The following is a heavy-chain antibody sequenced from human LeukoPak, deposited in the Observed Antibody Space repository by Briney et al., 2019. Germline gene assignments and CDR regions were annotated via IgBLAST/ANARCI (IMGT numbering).Heavy chain of an antibody. Sequence: PGGSLRLSCAASGFTFSSYGMHWVRQAPGKGLEWVAVIWYDGSNKYYADSVKGRFTISRENSKNTVHLQMNSLRVEDTAVYYCATLGGNSGNDYWGRGTLVTVSS. D-gene: IGHD4-23*01. CDR2: IWYDGSNK. J-gene: IGHJ4*02. CDR3: ATLGGNSGNDY. V-gene: IGHV3-30*02. CDR1: GFTFSSYG.